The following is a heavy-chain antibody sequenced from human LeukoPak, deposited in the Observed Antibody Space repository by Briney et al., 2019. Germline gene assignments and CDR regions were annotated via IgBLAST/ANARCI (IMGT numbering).Heavy chain of an antibody. CDR1: GGSISSDDYY. J-gene: IGHJ3*02. Sequence: SETLSLTCTVSGGSISSDDYYWSWIRQPPGKGLEWIGYIYYSGSTNYNPSLKSRVTISVDTSKNQFSLKLSSVTAADTAVYYCARRNYYGSGGSLLGAFDIWGQGTMVTVSS. V-gene: IGHV4-30-4*01. CDR3: ARRNYYGSGGSLLGAFDI. D-gene: IGHD3-10*01. CDR2: IYYSGST.